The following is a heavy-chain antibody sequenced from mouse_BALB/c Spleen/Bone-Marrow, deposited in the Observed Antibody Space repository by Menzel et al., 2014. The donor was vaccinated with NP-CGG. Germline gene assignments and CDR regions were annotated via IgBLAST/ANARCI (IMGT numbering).Heavy chain of an antibody. CDR3: SREITRYAVDY. D-gene: IGHD2-4*01. CDR2: INPGSGGV. Sequence: QVQLQQPGAELVRPGTSVKVSCKASGYAFTNYWIEWVKQRPGQGLEWIGVINPGSGGVNYNEKSEGKATLTADKSSSTAYIQLSSLTSDDSAVYFCSREITRYAVDYWGQGTSVTVSS. CDR1: GYAFTNYW. V-gene: IGHV1-54*01. J-gene: IGHJ4*01.